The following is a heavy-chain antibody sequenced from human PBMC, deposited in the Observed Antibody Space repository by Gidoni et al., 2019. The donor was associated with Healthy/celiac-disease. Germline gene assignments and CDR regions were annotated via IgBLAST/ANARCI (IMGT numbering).Heavy chain of an antibody. D-gene: IGHD2-21*02. CDR3: ARAGAWVTGLFDY. CDR1: GYTFTSYA. J-gene: IGHJ4*02. V-gene: IGHV1-3*01. Sequence: QVQLVQSGAEVKKPGASVTVSCKASGYTFTSYAMHWVRQAPGQRLEWMGWINAGNGNTKYSQKFQGRVTITRDTSASTAYMELSSLRSEDTAVYYCARAGAWVTGLFDYWGQGTLVTVSS. CDR2: INAGNGNT.